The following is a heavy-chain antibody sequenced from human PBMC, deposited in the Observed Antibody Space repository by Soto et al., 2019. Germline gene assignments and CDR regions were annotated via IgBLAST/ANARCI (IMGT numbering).Heavy chain of an antibody. CDR3: ARHGFYGDYSSNYFDP. Sequence: PGESLKISCKGSGYSFTNYWIAWVRQMPGKGLEYMGIIYPSDSDTRYSPSFQGQVTISADTSISTAYLQWSSLKASDTAIYYCARHGFYGDYSSNYFDPWGQGTLVTVSS. V-gene: IGHV5-51*01. CDR1: GYSFTNYW. D-gene: IGHD4-17*01. J-gene: IGHJ5*02. CDR2: IYPSDSDT.